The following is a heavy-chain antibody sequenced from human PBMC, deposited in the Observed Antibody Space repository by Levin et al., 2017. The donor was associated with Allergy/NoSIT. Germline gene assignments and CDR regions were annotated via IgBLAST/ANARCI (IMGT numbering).Heavy chain of an antibody. CDR2: IAWNSASR. D-gene: IGHD3-10*01. V-gene: IGHV3-9*01. CDR3: AKDGRAAGEGLVTYYYYYGLDA. J-gene: IGHJ6*02. CDR1: GFKFDDHA. Sequence: PGGSLRLSCAASGFKFDDHAMHWVRQVPGKGLEWVAGIAWNSASRSYSDSVKGRFTISRDNAKKSLYLEMNSLRLEDTALYYCAKDGRAAGEGLVTYYYYYGLDAWGHGTTVTVSS.